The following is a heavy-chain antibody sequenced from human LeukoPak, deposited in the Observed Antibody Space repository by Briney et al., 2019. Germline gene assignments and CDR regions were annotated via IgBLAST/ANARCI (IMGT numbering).Heavy chain of an antibody. CDR2: IYAGGST. D-gene: IGHD3-10*01. CDR1: GSSISFYY. Sequence: SETLSLTCPVSGSSISFYYWNWIRQSPGGGLEWIGYIYAGGSTNYDPSLKTRVTISIDTSKNQSSLNLTSVTAADTALYYCARSRRSSGDWFDPWGQGTLVTVSS. V-gene: IGHV4-4*09. CDR3: ARSRRSSGDWFDP. J-gene: IGHJ5*02.